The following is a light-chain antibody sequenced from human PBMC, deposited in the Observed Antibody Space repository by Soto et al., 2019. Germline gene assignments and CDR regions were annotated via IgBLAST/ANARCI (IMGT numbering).Light chain of an antibody. CDR3: QQCYSKWT. V-gene: IGKV1-39*01. CDR1: ESVSSY. CDR2: AAS. J-gene: IGKJ1*01. Sequence: DIHMTQSPSSLSASVGDRVTITCRAKESVSSYVNWYQQKPGKAPKLLIYAASSLQSGVPARVSVSGSVTDFTLTISGLQPEDFATDYCQQCYSKWTFGQGTKVEIK.